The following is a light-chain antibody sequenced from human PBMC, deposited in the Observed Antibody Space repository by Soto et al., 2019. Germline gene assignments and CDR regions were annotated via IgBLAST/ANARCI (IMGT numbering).Light chain of an antibody. CDR1: SSDVGGYNY. Sequence: QSALTQPASVSGSPGQSITISCTGTSSDVGGYNYVSWYQHHPSKAPKLMIYDVTNRPSGVSNRFSGSKSGNTASLTFSGLQAEDEADYYCSSYTSSSTFYVFGTGTQLTVL. J-gene: IGLJ1*01. CDR3: SSYTSSSTFYV. V-gene: IGLV2-14*03. CDR2: DVT.